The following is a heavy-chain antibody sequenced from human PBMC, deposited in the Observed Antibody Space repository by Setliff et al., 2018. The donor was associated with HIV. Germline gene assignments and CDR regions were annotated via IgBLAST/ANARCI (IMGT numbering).Heavy chain of an antibody. CDR1: GFPFSNFW. Sequence: GGSLRLSCAASGFPFSNFWMSWVRQAPGKGLEWVAFIRYDGSNEYYVDSVKGRFTISRDNSKNTLYLQMTSLRTEDTAMYYCAKDSLAAVGPYYCDYWGQGTLVTVSS. J-gene: IGHJ4*02. D-gene: IGHD6-13*01. CDR3: AKDSLAAVGPYYCDY. CDR2: IRYDGSNE. V-gene: IGHV3-30*02.